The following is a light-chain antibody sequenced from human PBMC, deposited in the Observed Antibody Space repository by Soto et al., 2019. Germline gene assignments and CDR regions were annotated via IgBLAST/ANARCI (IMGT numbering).Light chain of an antibody. CDR3: SSYAGSNNNYV. Sequence: QSALTQPPSASGSPGQSVTISCTGTSSDFGGYNYVSWYQQHPGKAPKLTIYEVSNRPSGVPDRFSGSKSGNTASLTVSGLQAEDEADYYCSSYAGSNNNYVFGTGTKVTVL. V-gene: IGLV2-8*01. CDR2: EVS. J-gene: IGLJ1*01. CDR1: SSDFGGYNY.